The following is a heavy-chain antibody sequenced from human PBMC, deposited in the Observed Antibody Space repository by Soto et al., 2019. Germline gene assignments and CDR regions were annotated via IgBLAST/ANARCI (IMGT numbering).Heavy chain of an antibody. V-gene: IGHV4-34*01. CDR3: ARGISLIVEVQRDAPDKYYFDS. Sequence: SETLSLTCAVYGGSFSGYFWTWIRQSPGKGLEWIGEINHSGSTNSNPSLKSRVAISVDTSKNQISLKLRSVTAADTAVYYCARGISLIVEVQRDAPDKYYFDSWGQGTLVTSPQ. D-gene: IGHD2-15*01. CDR2: INHSGST. CDR1: GGSFSGYF. J-gene: IGHJ4*02.